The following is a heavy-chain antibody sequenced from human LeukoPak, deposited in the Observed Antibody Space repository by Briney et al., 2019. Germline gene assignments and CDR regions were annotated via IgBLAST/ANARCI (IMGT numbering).Heavy chain of an antibody. V-gene: IGHV4-31*03. J-gene: IGHJ3*02. CDR1: GGSISSGGYY. Sequence: SETLSLTCTVSGGSISSGGYYWSWIRQHPGKGLEWIGYIYYSGSTYYNPSLESRVTISVDTSKNQFSLKLSSVTAADTAVYYCASYAFGDPNDAFDIWGQGTMVTVSS. CDR2: IYYSGST. CDR3: ASYAFGDPNDAFDI. D-gene: IGHD3-10*01.